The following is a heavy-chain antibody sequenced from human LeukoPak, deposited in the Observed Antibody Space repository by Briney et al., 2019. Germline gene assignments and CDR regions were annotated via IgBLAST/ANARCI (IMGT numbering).Heavy chain of an antibody. V-gene: IGHV3-48*02. CDR3: AREPLDY. J-gene: IGHJ4*02. Sequence: QPGGSLRLSCAASGFTFSSYAMNWVRQAPGEGLEWVSYISSSSTIIYNADSVKGRFTISRDNAKNSLFLQMNSLRDEDTAVYYCAREPLDYWGQGTLVTVSS. CDR2: ISSSSTII. CDR1: GFTFSSYA.